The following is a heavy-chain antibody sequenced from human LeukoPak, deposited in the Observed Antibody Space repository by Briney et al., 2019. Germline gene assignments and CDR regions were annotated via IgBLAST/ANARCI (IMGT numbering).Heavy chain of an antibody. J-gene: IGHJ2*01. CDR1: GFTLSSSG. Sequence: SGGSLRLSFSASGFTLSSSGVSWVRQTPGKGLEWVAYIKQDERERYYVDSVQGRFTISRDNARNSLYLQMNSVRAEDTAVYYCARLPRGKTAALEFDLRGRGTLVTVSS. CDR2: IKQDERER. D-gene: IGHD6-13*01. CDR3: ARLPRGKTAALEFDL. V-gene: IGHV3-7*01.